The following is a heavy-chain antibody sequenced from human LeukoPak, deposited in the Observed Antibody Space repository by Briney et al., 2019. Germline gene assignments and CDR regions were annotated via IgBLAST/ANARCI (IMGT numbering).Heavy chain of an antibody. V-gene: IGHV3-20*04. Sequence: GGSLRLSCAASGFTFDDYGMSWVRQAPGKGLEWVSGINWNGGSTGYADSVKGRFTISRDNAKNTVYLQMNSLRVDDTAVYFCTRAITYFYGSVTYDWFESWGQGIRVTVSS. J-gene: IGHJ5*01. D-gene: IGHD3-10*01. CDR1: GFTFDDYG. CDR2: INWNGGST. CDR3: TRAITYFYGSVTYDWFES.